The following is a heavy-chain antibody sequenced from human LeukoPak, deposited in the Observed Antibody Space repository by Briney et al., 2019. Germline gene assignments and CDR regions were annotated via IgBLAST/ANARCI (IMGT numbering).Heavy chain of an antibody. D-gene: IGHD6-19*01. CDR2: LYSGGNT. V-gene: IGHV3-53*01. Sequence: GGSLRLSCAASGLTVSSSYMSWVRQALGKGLEWVSVLYSGGNTYYADSVKGRFTISRDNSKNTLYLQMNSLRGEDTAVYYCARGHIAVAGFYGAGPSDYWGQGTLVTVSS. J-gene: IGHJ4*02. CDR1: GLTVSSSY. CDR3: ARGHIAVAGFYGAGPSDY.